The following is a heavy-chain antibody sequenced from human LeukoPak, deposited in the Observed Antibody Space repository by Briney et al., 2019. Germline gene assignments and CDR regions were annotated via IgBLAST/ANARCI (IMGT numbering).Heavy chain of an antibody. V-gene: IGHV5-51*01. CDR3: ARHVALDSSSWYYGYYYGMDV. CDR2: IYPGDSDT. D-gene: IGHD6-13*01. CDR1: GYSFTSYW. Sequence: GESLKISCKGSGYSFTSYWIGWVRQMPGKGLEWMGIIYPGDSDTRYSPSFQGRVTISADKSISTAYLQWSSLKASDTAMYYCARHVALDSSSWYYGYYYGMDVWGQGTTVTVSS. J-gene: IGHJ6*02.